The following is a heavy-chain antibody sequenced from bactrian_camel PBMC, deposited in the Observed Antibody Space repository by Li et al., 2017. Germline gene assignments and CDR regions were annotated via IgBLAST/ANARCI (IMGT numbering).Heavy chain of an antibody. Sequence: VQLVESGGGSVQAGGSPRLSCVASGFNSSFYCMGWFRQAPGKERERVAARYVGGSGTYYADSVKGRFTISQDNSKNTLYLQMSSLKPEDTGMYYCAAGPRLYGGSWSFPGWYKYWGQGTQVTVS. D-gene: IGHD6*01. V-gene: IGHV3S40*01. CDR1: GFNSSFYC. J-gene: IGHJ4*01. CDR2: RYVGGSGT. CDR3: AAGPRLYGGSWSFPGWYKY.